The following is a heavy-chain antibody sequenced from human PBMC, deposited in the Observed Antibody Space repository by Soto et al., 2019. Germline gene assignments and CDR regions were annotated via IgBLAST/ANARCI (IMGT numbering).Heavy chain of an antibody. CDR3: ARAIKGFGVAHYGMDV. J-gene: IGHJ6*02. Sequence: SETLSLTCTVSGGSISSGGYYWSWIRQPPGKGLEWIGYIYYSGSTYYNPSLKSRVTISVDTSKNQFSLKLSSVTAADTAVYYCARAIKGFGVAHYGMDVWGQGTTVTVSS. CDR2: IYYSGST. V-gene: IGHV4-30-4*01. CDR1: GGSISSGGYY. D-gene: IGHD3-3*01.